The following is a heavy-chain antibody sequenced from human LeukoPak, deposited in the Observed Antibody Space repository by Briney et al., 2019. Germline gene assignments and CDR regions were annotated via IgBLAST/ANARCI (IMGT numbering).Heavy chain of an antibody. D-gene: IGHD1-1*01. CDR2: FYYSGSP. CDR3: ARLAGHHNNGRFDF. V-gene: IGHV4-39*01. J-gene: IGHJ4*02. CDR1: CGLNSNSQLF. Sequence: SDTVSLLCTVWCGLNSNSQLFCRRVPQPRAKGVEWIAMFYYSGSPYSNPSLKSRVTISVDTSKNLFSLKVREVTAAGSALFFCARLAGHHNNGRFDFWGQGVLVSVSS.